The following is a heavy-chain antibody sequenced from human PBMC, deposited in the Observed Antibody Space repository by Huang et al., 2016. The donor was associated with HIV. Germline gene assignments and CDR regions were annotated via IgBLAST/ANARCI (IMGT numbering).Heavy chain of an antibody. V-gene: IGHV2-5*02. CDR2: IFWDDDK. CDR1: GFSITTDGAG. CDR3: AHRQTYDFWSGSFDS. D-gene: IGHD3-3*01. Sequence: QITLKESGPTLVKPTQTLTLTCNFSGFSITTDGAGVGWIRKPPGKALEWLALIFWDDDKRDSPSLKNRLSITKDTSKNQVVLTMTNMDPVDTATYFCAHRQTYDFWSGSFDSWGQGTLVTVSS. J-gene: IGHJ4*02.